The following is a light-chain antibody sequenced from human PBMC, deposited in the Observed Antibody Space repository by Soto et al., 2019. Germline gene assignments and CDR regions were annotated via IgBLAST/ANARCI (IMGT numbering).Light chain of an antibody. CDR1: QSVTSN. J-gene: IGKJ1*01. V-gene: IGKV3-15*01. CDR3: QKFNDWPRT. CDR2: GAS. Sequence: EIVMTQSPVTLSVSPGERATLSCRASQSVTSNLAWYQQKPGQASRLLIYGASTRATGIPARFSGSGSGTEFTLTISNLQSEDFAIYYCQKFNDWPRTFGKGTKV.